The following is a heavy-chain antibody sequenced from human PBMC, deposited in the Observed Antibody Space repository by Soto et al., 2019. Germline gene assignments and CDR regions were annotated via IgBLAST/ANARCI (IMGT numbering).Heavy chain of an antibody. CDR2: ISAYNGNT. Sequence: QVQLVQSGAEVKKPGASVKVSCKASDYTFTSYGISWVRQAPGQGLEWMGWISAYNGNTNYAQKLQGRVTMTTDTSTSTAYMELRSLRSDDTAVYYCARASGYRSGWPSPYYFDYWGPGTLVTVSS. D-gene: IGHD6-19*01. CDR1: DYTFTSYG. CDR3: ARASGYRSGWPSPYYFDY. V-gene: IGHV1-18*04. J-gene: IGHJ4*02.